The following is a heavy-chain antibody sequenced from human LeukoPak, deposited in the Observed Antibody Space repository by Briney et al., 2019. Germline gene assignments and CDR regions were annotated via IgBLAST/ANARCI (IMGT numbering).Heavy chain of an antibody. V-gene: IGHV1-18*01. Sequence: ASVKASCKASGYTFTNSAIRWVRQAPGQGLEWRGWSKPYNGKTKYALKVQGRVTMITDTSTSTAYMELRSLSPDDTAVFYCARGRIPARLRELGVVTDRHYYMDVWGKGTTVTVSS. CDR2: SKPYNGKT. CDR1: GYTFTNSA. D-gene: IGHD3-3*01. CDR3: ARGRIPARLRELGVVTDRHYYMDV. J-gene: IGHJ6*03.